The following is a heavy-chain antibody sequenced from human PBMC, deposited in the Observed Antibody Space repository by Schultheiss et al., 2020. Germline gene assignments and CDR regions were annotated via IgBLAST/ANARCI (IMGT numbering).Heavy chain of an antibody. CDR2: INPNSGGT. Sequence: ASVKVSCKASGYTFTGYYMHWVRQAPGQGLEWMGWINPNSGGTNYAQKFQGWVTMTRDTSISTAYMELSRLRSDDTAVYYCARDIHPSSSVAAENYYYGMDVWGKGTTVTVAS. J-gene: IGHJ6*04. CDR1: GYTFTGYY. V-gene: IGHV1-2*04. D-gene: IGHD2-15*01. CDR3: ARDIHPSSSVAAENYYYGMDV.